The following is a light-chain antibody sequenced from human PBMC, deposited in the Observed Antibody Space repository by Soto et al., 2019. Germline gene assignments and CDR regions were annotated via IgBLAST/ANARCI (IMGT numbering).Light chain of an antibody. V-gene: IGKV4-1*01. J-gene: IGKJ4*01. CDR2: WAS. CDR1: QSVLYSSNNKNY. Sequence: DIVMTQSPDSLAVSLGDRATINCKSSQSVLYSSNNKNYLAWYQQKPGQPPKLLIYWASTRESGVPDLFSSSGSGTEFTLTISSLQVEDVAVYYCQQYYSSLVTFGGGTKVEIK. CDR3: QQYYSSLVT.